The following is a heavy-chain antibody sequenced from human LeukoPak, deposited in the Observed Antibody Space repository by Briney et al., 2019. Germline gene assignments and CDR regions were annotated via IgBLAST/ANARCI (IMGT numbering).Heavy chain of an antibody. J-gene: IGHJ6*02. CDR1: GYSFTSYW. Sequence: GESLKISCKGSGYSFTSYWIGWVRQMPGKGLEWMGIIYPGDSDTRYSPSFQGQVTISADKSISTAYLQWSSLKASDTAMHYCARQVTVVVPAAPYYYYGMDVWGQGTTVTVSS. V-gene: IGHV5-51*01. CDR3: ARQVTVVVPAAPYYYYGMDV. CDR2: IYPGDSDT. D-gene: IGHD2-2*01.